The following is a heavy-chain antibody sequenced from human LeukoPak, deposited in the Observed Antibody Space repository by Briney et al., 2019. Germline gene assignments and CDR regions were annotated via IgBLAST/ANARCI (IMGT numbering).Heavy chain of an antibody. J-gene: IGHJ5*02. V-gene: IGHV1-18*01. Sequence: ASVKVSCTASGYTFTSYGISWVRQAPGQGLEWMGWISAYNGNTNYAQKLQGRVTMTTDTSTSTAYMELRSLRSDDTAVYYCARGSPLYYDFWSGYYTPNWFDPWGQGTLVTVSS. CDR1: GYTFTSYG. CDR3: ARGSPLYYDFWSGYYTPNWFDP. CDR2: ISAYNGNT. D-gene: IGHD3-3*01.